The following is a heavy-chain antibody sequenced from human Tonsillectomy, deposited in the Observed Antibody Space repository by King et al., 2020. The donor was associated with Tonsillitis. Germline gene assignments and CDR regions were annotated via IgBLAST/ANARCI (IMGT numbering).Heavy chain of an antibody. CDR2: ISGSGGST. D-gene: IGHD6-13*01. CDR1: GFTFSSYA. J-gene: IGHJ1*01. CDR3: AKDERRLYSSSWYPYFQH. V-gene: IGHV3-23*04. Sequence: VQLVESGGGLVQPGGSLRLSCAASGFTFSSYAMSWVRQAPGKGLEWVSAISGSGGSTYYADSVKGRFTISRDNSKNTLYLQMNSLRAEDTAVYYCAKDERRLYSSSWYPYFQHWGQGTLVTVSS.